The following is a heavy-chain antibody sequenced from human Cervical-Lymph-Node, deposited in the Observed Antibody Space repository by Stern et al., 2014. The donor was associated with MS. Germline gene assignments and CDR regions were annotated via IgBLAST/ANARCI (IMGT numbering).Heavy chain of an antibody. CDR1: GYTFTSYY. CDR3: AREVAGHRLGMMDV. J-gene: IGHJ6*02. D-gene: IGHD6-19*01. Sequence: QVQLVQSGAEVKKPGASVKVSCRASGYTFTSYYMHWVRQAPGQGPEWMGIINPSGGSTSHAQKFQGRVTMTRDTSTSTVYMELSSLRSEDTAVYYCAREVAGHRLGMMDVWGQGTSVTVSS. V-gene: IGHV1-46*01. CDR2: INPSGGST.